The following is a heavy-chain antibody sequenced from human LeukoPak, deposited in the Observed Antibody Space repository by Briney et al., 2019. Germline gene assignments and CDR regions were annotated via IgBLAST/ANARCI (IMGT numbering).Heavy chain of an antibody. D-gene: IGHD6-19*01. CDR3: AKEPATRWLATFDY. J-gene: IGHJ4*02. CDR2: VRGSGGGT. V-gene: IGHV3-23*01. CDR1: GGSISSYY. Sequence: ETLSLTCTVSGGSISSYYWSWVRQAPGNGLEWVSTVRGSGGGTYYADSVKGRFTISRDNSKNTLYLQMNSLRAEDTAVYYCAKEPATRWLATFDYWGQGTLVTVSS.